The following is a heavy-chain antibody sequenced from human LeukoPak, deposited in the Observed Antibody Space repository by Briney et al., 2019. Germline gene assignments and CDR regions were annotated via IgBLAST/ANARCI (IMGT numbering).Heavy chain of an antibody. CDR3: TTPPSLSSGLFFDS. CDR2: LDAERGEA. CDR1: GYSFTSYG. V-gene: IGHV1-24*01. D-gene: IGHD6-19*01. Sequence: ASVKVSCKASGYSFTSYGFNWVRQAPGQGLEWMGGLDAERGEAIYAQNFQGRVTMTEDTSTDTAYLDLHSLIFDDTAVYFCTTPPSLSSGLFFDSWGQGTLVTVSS. J-gene: IGHJ4*02.